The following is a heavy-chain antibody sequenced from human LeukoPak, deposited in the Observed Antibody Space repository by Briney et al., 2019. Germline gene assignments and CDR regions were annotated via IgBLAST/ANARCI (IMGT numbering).Heavy chain of an antibody. V-gene: IGHV3-66*01. D-gene: IGHD1-26*01. CDR3: ARDGGGTYYVGHFDF. CDR1: GFTVSNSY. CDR2: IYSGGNT. J-gene: IGHJ4*02. Sequence: GGSLRLSCAASGFTVSNSYMSWVRQAPGKGLEWVSVIYSGGNTYYADSVKGRFTISRDNSKNTLYLQMNSLRAADTAVYYCARDGGGTYYVGHFDFWGQGTLVTVSS.